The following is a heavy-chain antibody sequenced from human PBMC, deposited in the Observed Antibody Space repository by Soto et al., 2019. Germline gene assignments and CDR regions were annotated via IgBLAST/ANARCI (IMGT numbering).Heavy chain of an antibody. Sequence: GGSLRLSCAASGFTFSSYGMHWVRQAPGKGLEWVAVISYDGSNKYYADSVKGRFTISRDNSKNTLYLQMNSLRAEDTAVYYCATDLKYSGSYRPAWDYYGMDVWGQGTTVTVSS. D-gene: IGHD1-26*01. CDR1: GFTFSSYG. J-gene: IGHJ6*02. CDR3: ATDLKYSGSYRPAWDYYGMDV. V-gene: IGHV3-30*03. CDR2: ISYDGSNK.